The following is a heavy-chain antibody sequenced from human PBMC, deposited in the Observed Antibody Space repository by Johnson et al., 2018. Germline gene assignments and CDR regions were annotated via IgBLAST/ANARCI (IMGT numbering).Heavy chain of an antibody. V-gene: IGHV3-23*04. D-gene: IGHD3-10*01. CDR2: VYPGGGT. Sequence: VQLVESGGGLVQPGGSLRLSCVASGFSFSKYELNWVRQATGKGLDWVSVVYPGGGTKYADSVKGRFTISRDNSKNTFYLQMNSLRAEEKAVYYCAKDGHDDSGSNDGFDLWGRGTLVTVSS. CDR3: AKDGHDDSGSNDGFDL. J-gene: IGHJ3*01. CDR1: GFSFSKYE.